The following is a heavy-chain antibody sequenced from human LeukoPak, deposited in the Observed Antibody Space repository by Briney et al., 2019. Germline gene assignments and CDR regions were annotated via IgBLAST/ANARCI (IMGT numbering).Heavy chain of an antibody. CDR2: IHYSGST. V-gene: IGHV4-59*01. J-gene: IGHJ3*02. D-gene: IGHD2-21*02. CDR3: ARDCGGDCFDAFDI. Sequence: PSETLSLICTVSGGSIRSYYWSWIRQPPGKGLEWIGYIHYSGSTNYNPSLKSRVTISVGTSKNQFSLKLSSVTAADTAVYYCARDCGGDCFDAFDIWGQGTMVTVSS. CDR1: GGSIRSYY.